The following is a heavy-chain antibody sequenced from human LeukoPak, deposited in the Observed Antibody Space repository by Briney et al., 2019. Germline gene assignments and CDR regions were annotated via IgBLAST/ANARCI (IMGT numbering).Heavy chain of an antibody. Sequence: SVKVSFMPSGVTFSSYAMSGGLQAPGQGLEWMGGIIPMFKTPKYVQKFQDRLTITADESTSTAYMELSSRKYIDTAVYYCVRDGGGSVDHWGQGTLITVSS. CDR3: VRDGGGSVDH. J-gene: IGHJ5*02. V-gene: IGHV1-69*01. D-gene: IGHD6-25*01. CDR1: GVTFSSYA. CDR2: IIPMFKTP.